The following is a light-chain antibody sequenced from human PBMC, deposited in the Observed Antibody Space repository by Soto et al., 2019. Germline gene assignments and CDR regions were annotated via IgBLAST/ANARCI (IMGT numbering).Light chain of an antibody. V-gene: IGKV1-5*03. CDR2: KAS. J-gene: IGKJ1*01. CDR1: QSISSW. CDR3: QQYGSSPPWT. Sequence: DIQMTQSPSTLSASVGDRVTITCRASQSISSWLAWYQQKPGKAPKLLIYKASGLESGVPSRFGGSGSGTDFTLTISRLEPEDFAVHYCQQYGSSPPWTFGQGTKVDIK.